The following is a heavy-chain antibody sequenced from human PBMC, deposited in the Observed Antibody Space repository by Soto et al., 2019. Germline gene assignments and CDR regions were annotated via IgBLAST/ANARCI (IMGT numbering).Heavy chain of an antibody. CDR3: ARGSLIIIAGSFDY. D-gene: IGHD1-26*01. Sequence: SETLSLTCAVYGGSFSGYYWSWIRQPPGKGLEWIGEINHNGSTNYNPSLKSRVTISVDTSKNQFSLKLSSVTAADTAVYYCARGSLIIIAGSFDYWGQGTLVTVSS. CDR2: INHNGST. J-gene: IGHJ4*02. V-gene: IGHV4-34*01. CDR1: GGSFSGYY.